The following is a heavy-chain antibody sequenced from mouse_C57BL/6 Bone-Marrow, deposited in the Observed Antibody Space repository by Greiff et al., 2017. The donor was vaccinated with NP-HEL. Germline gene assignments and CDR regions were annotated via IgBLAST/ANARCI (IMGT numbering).Heavy chain of an antibody. J-gene: IGHJ3*01. Sequence: EVQLQESGPGLVKPSQSLSLTCSVTGYSITSGYYWNWIRQFPGNKLEWMGYISYDGSNNYNPSLKNRISITRDTSKNQFFLKLNSVTTEDTATYYCADGSRDLPFAYWGQGTLVTVSA. D-gene: IGHD1-1*01. CDR2: ISYDGSN. CDR1: GYSITSGYY. CDR3: ADGSRDLPFAY. V-gene: IGHV3-6*01.